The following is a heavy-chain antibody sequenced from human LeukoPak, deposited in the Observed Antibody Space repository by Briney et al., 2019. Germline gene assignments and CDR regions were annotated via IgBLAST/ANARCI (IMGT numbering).Heavy chain of an antibody. D-gene: IGHD5-12*01. V-gene: IGHV1-18*01. Sequence: ASVTVSFKASGYTFTNYGLSWVRQAPGQGLEWMGWISGYDGNTNYAQRLQGRVAITTDTSTSTAYMELRSLRSDDTAVYYCARDRNGYDYGFDYWGQGALVTVSS. CDR2: ISGYDGNT. CDR1: GYTFTNYG. J-gene: IGHJ4*02. CDR3: ARDRNGYDYGFDY.